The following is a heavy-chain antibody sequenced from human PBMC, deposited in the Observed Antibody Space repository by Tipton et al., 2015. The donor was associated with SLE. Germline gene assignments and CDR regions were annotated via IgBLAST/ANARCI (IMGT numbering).Heavy chain of an antibody. Sequence: QVQLVQSGAEVKKPGSSVKVSCKASGGTFSSYAMHWVRQAPGKGLEWVAVISYDGRNKYFGDSVKGRFTISRDNSKNTLYLQMNRLRGEDTAVYYCAKDHGRYYHMDVWGKGTTVTVSS. J-gene: IGHJ6*03. CDR2: ISYDGRNK. CDR1: GGTFSSYA. CDR3: AKDHGRYYHMDV. D-gene: IGHD3-9*01. V-gene: IGHV3-30-3*02.